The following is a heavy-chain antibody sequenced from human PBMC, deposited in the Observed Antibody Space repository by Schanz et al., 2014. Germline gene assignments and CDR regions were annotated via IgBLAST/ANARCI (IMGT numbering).Heavy chain of an antibody. D-gene: IGHD5-12*01. CDR1: GFTFSSYA. CDR2: MNESHSTI. V-gene: IGHV3-23*01. J-gene: IGHJ4*02. CDR3: ARKVVATIGGYYDN. Sequence: DVQLLESGGGLVQPGGSLRLSCAASGFTFSSYAMSWVRQAPGKGLEWVSAMNESHSTIYYADSVRGRFTISRGNAENTLFLQMNSLRAEDTAVYYCARKVVATIGGYYDNWGQGTLVIDSS.